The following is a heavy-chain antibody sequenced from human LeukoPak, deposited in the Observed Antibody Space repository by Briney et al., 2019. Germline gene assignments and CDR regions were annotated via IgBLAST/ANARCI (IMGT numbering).Heavy chain of an antibody. J-gene: IGHJ4*02. CDR2: LSKSGGTT. Sequence: PGGSLRLSCAASGFIFSNYAMAWVRHAPGKGLEWVSGLSKSGGTTYYANSVKDRFTISRDNSKSTLFLQMNSQTAEDTAVYYCAKLEGHHYRFMDYWGQGALVTVSS. CDR1: GFIFSNYA. V-gene: IGHV3-23*01. CDR3: AKLEGHHYRFMDY. D-gene: IGHD3-16*02.